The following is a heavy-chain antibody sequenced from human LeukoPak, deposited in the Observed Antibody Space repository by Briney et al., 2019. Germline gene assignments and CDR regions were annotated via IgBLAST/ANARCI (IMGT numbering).Heavy chain of an antibody. CDR1: GFTFSSYG. CDR3: ARDRIEMATIVDYYYYMDV. J-gene: IGHJ6*03. CDR2: ISGSGGST. Sequence: GGTLRLSCAASGFTFSSYGMSWVRQAPGKGLEWVSAISGSGGSTYYADSVKGRFTISRDNSKNTLYLQMNSLRAEDTAVYYCARDRIEMATIVDYYYYMDVWGKGTTVTISS. V-gene: IGHV3-23*01. D-gene: IGHD5-24*01.